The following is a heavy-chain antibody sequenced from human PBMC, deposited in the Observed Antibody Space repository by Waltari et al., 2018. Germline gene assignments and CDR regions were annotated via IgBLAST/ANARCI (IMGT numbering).Heavy chain of an antibody. Sequence: QLHLQESGPGLARPSETLSLTCSVSGDSLHSDYDSWGWLRQPPGEGLAWIGTVHFSGTTYYNPSLRSRVTISVDTSKNQFSLELTSVTAADTAVYYCARLDYTALRRGCDPWGQGTLVTVSS. V-gene: IGHV4-39*01. CDR3: ARLDYTALRRGCDP. D-gene: IGHD4-4*01. CDR1: GDSLHSDYDS. CDR2: VHFSGTT. J-gene: IGHJ5*02.